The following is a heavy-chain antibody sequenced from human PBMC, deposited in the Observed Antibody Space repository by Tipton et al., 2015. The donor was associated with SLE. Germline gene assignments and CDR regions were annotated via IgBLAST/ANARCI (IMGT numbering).Heavy chain of an antibody. CDR2: ISSSGSTI. CDR1: GFTFSDYY. D-gene: IGHD3-22*01. Sequence: SLRLSCAASGFTFSDYYMSWIRQAPGKGLEWVSYISSSGSTIYYADSVKGRFTISRDNAKNSLYLQMNSLRAEDTAVYYCARNYYDSSGYLCYFDYWGQGTLVTVSS. J-gene: IGHJ4*02. CDR3: ARNYYDSSGYLCYFDY. V-gene: IGHV3-11*01.